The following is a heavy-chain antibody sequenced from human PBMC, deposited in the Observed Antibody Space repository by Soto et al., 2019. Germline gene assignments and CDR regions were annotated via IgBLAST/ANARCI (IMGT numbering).Heavy chain of an antibody. CDR2: IRSKAYGGTT. J-gene: IGHJ4*02. CDR3: TGAAYYYNSSGSSFDY. CDR1: GFAFGDYA. D-gene: IGHD3-22*01. Sequence: PGGSLRLSCTASGFAFGDYAMSWVRQAPGKGLEWVGFIRSKAYGGTTEYAASVKGRFIMSRDDSKSIAYLQMNSLKTEDTAVYYCTGAAYYYNSSGSSFDYWGQESLVRVSS. V-gene: IGHV3-49*04.